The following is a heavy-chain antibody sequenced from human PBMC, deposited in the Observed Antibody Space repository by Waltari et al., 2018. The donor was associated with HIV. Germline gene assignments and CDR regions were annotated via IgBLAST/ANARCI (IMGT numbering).Heavy chain of an antibody. CDR2: IYSGGST. CDR3: ARDPLIGYYGMDV. Sequence: EVQLVESGGGLIQPGGSLRLSCAASGFTVGSNYMSWVRQAPGKGLEWVSVIYSGGSTYYADSVKGRFTISRDNSKNTLYLQMNSLRAEDTAVYYCARDPLIGYYGMDVWGQGTTVTVSS. D-gene: IGHD2-21*01. V-gene: IGHV3-53*01. CDR1: GFTVGSNY. J-gene: IGHJ6*02.